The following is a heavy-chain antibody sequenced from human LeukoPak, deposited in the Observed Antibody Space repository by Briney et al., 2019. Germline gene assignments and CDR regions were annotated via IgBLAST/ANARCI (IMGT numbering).Heavy chain of an antibody. CDR2: IWYDGSNK. D-gene: IGHD2-21*02. CDR3: AKDGCGGDCYPYYFDY. J-gene: IGHJ4*02. Sequence: GGSLRLSCAASGFTFSSNGMHWVRQAPGKGLEWVAVIWYDGSNKYYADSVKGRFTISRDNSKNTLYLQMNSLRAEDTAVYYCAKDGCGGDCYPYYFDYWGQGTLVTVCS. CDR1: GFTFSSNG. V-gene: IGHV3-33*06.